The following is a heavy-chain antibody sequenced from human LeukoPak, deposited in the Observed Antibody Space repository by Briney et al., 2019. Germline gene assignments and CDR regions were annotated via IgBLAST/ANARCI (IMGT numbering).Heavy chain of an antibody. Sequence: HGEPLKISCKASGYSFTSYWIGWVRQMPGKGLEWMGIIYPGDSDTRYSPSFQGQVTISADTSISTAYLQWSSLKASDTTMYYCATTPNDYGDYAGESDAFDIWGQGTMVTVSS. V-gene: IGHV5-51*01. D-gene: IGHD4-17*01. J-gene: IGHJ3*02. CDR1: GYSFTSYW. CDR3: ATTPNDYGDYAGESDAFDI. CDR2: IYPGDSDT.